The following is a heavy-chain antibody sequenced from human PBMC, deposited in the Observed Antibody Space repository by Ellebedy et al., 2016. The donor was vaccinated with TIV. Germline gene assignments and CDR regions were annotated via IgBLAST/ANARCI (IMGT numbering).Heavy chain of an antibody. Sequence: SETLSLXXSVSGGSISRSTYYWGWIRQPPGKGLEWIGSIYYRGSTYYNPSLKSRVTMSMDTYKNQFSLKLSSVDAADTAVYYCTREGYSGYAAGIDYWGQGSLVTVSS. J-gene: IGHJ4*02. D-gene: IGHD5-12*01. CDR3: TREGYSGYAAGIDY. CDR1: GGSISRSTYY. CDR2: IYYRGST. V-gene: IGHV4-39*07.